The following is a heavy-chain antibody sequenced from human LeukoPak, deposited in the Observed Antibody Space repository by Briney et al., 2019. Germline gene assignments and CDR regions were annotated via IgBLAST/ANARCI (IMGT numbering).Heavy chain of an antibody. Sequence: KPSETLSLTCTVSGGSISSSSYYWGWIRQPPGKGLEWIGSIYYSGSTYYNPSLKSRVTISVDTSKNQFSLKLSSVTAADTAVYYCARYCSGGSCYHAFDIWGQGTMVTVSS. CDR1: GGSISSSSYY. CDR2: IYYSGST. J-gene: IGHJ3*02. V-gene: IGHV4-39*07. CDR3: ARYCSGGSCYHAFDI. D-gene: IGHD2-15*01.